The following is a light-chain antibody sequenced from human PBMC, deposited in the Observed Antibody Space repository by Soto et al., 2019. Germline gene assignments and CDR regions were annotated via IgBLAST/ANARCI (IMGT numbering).Light chain of an antibody. CDR2: GAS. J-gene: IGKJ1*01. CDR1: QSVSGD. Sequence: EVVMTQSPATLSVSPGERATLSCRASQSVSGDLVWYQQKPGQAPRPLIYGASTRATGIPARFSGSGSGTEFTLAISSLQSEDFAVYYCQQYNNWPWTFGKGTKVEIK. V-gene: IGKV3-15*01. CDR3: QQYNNWPWT.